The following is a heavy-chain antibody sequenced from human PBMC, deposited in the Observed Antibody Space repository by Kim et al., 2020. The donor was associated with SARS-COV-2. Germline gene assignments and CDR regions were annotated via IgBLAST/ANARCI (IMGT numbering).Heavy chain of an antibody. CDR1: GFTFNFFA. CDR3: ATDRRSDTADYIEH. D-gene: IGHD1-26*01. Sequence: GGSLRLSCAASGFTFNFFAMTWVRQTPGKGLEWVSLISGSGGRTYYADSVKGRFTISRDNSKNTVNLQMNNLRVEDTAVYYCATDRRSDTADYIEHWGQGILVTVAP. V-gene: IGHV3-23*01. CDR2: ISGSGGRT. J-gene: IGHJ1*01.